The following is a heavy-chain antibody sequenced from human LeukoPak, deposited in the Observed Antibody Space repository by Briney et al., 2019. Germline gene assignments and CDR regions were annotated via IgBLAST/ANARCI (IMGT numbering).Heavy chain of an antibody. CDR1: GGSISSYY. D-gene: IGHD6-13*01. J-gene: IGHJ4*02. Sequence: SETLSLTCTVSGGSISSYYWSWIRQPPGKGLEWIGYIYYSGSTNYNPSLKSRVTISVDTSKNQFTLKLSSVTAADTAVYYCAREGGAAAGTGFDYWGQGTLVTVSS. V-gene: IGHV4-59*08. CDR2: IYYSGST. CDR3: AREGGAAAGTGFDY.